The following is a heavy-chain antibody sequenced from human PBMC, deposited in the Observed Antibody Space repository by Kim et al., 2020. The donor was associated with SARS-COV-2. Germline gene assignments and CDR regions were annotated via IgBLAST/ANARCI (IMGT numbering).Heavy chain of an antibody. CDR2: LSPNGDSK. V-gene: IGHV3-23*01. CDR1: GFTFSSYA. Sequence: GGSLRLSCAASGFTFSSYAMSWVRQAPGKGLEWVSSLSPNGDSKFYADTVKGRFIISRDNSKNTLYLQANSLRADDTAVYYCANRVSGPNHFEDWGQGTLVTVSS. J-gene: IGHJ4*02. D-gene: IGHD1-26*01. CDR3: ANRVSGPNHFED.